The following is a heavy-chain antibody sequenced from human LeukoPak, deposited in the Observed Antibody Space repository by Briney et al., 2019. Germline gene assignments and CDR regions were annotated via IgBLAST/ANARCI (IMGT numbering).Heavy chain of an antibody. CDR2: IYYSGST. Sequence: SETLSLTCTVSGGSISSSSYYWGWIRQPPGKGLEWIGNIYYSGSTNYNPSLKSRVTISVATSKNQFSLKLSSVTAADTAVYYCAREYNWNYVFDFWGQGSLVTVSS. CDR1: GGSISSSSYY. D-gene: IGHD1-7*01. J-gene: IGHJ4*02. V-gene: IGHV4-39*01. CDR3: AREYNWNYVFDF.